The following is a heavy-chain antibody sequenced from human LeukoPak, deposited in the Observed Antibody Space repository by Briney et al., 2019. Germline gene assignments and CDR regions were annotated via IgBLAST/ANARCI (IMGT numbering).Heavy chain of an antibody. CDR2: IKQDGSEK. J-gene: IGHJ6*03. D-gene: IGHD6-13*01. CDR1: GFTFSSYW. V-gene: IGHV3-7*01. CDR3: ARAGPLGSSWGPYYYYYMDV. Sequence: GGSLRLSCAASGFTFSSYWMSWVRQAPGKGLEWVANIKQDGSEKYYVDSVKGRFTISRDNAKNSLYLQMNSLRAEDTAVYYCARAGPLGSSWGPYYYYYMDVWGKGTTVTVSS.